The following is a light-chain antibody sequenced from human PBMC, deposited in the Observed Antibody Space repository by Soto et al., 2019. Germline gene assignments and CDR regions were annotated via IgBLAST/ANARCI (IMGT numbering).Light chain of an antibody. V-gene: IGLV2-14*01. CDR2: EVS. Sequence: QSALTQPASVSGSPGQSITISCTGTSSDVGGYNYVSWYQQHPGKAPKLMISEVSTRRSGVSNRFSGAESGNTASLTISGLQAEDESDYYCSSYTSSSTYVFGTGTKVTVL. CDR1: SSDVGGYNY. CDR3: SSYTSSSTYV. J-gene: IGLJ1*01.